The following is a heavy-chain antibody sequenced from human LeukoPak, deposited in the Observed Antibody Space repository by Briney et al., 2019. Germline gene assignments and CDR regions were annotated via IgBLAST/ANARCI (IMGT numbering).Heavy chain of an antibody. CDR2: ISGSGATT. CDR1: GFTFSSYA. J-gene: IGHJ3*02. V-gene: IGHV3-23*01. CDR3: AKDLRGVGDGLDAFAN. Sequence: GGSLRVSCAVSGFTFSSYAMSWVRQAPGKGLDWVSSISGSGATTYYADSVKGRFTISRDNSKNTLYLQINSLRAEDTAVYYCAKDLRGVGDGLDAFANWGQGTMVTVSS. D-gene: IGHD5-24*01.